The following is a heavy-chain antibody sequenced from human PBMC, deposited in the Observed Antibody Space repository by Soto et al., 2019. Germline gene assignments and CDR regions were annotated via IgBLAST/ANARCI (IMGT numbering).Heavy chain of an antibody. CDR2: IYHIGSA. J-gene: IGHJ4*02. Sequence: PSDTLSLTCAVSGGSISSSNWWSWVRQPPGKGLELIGEIYHIGSANYNPSLKSRVTISVDKSKNQFSLKLSSVTAADTAVYYCARSYFNTAMESFDYWGQGTLVT. CDR3: ARSYFNTAMESFDY. D-gene: IGHD5-18*01. CDR1: GGSISSSNW. V-gene: IGHV4-4*02.